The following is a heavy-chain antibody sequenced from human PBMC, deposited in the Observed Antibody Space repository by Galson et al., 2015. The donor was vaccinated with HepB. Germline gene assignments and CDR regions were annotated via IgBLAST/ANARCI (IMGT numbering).Heavy chain of an antibody. CDR3: ARHSDSSGYPYFDY. Sequence: QSGAEVTKPGESLRISCKGSGYSFTKSWITWVRQVPGKGLEWMGRIDPSNAYTNYSPSFQGHVTISIERSTSTAYLQWRSLKASDTAVYFCARHSDSSGYPYFDYWGQGTLVTVSS. CDR1: GYSFTKSW. V-gene: IGHV5-10-1*01. J-gene: IGHJ4*02. D-gene: IGHD3-22*01. CDR2: IDPSNAYT.